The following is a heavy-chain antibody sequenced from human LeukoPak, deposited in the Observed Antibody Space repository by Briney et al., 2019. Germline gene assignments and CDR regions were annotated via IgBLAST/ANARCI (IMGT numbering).Heavy chain of an antibody. D-gene: IGHD3-22*01. J-gene: IGHJ5*02. CDR3: ARATMIVVGNWFDP. Sequence: SETLSLTCTVSGGSISSYYWSWIRQPPGKGLGWIGYIYYSGSTNYNPSLKSRVTISVDTSKNQFSLKLSSVTAADTAVYYCARATMIVVGNWFDPWGQGTLVTVSS. CDR2: IYYSGST. CDR1: GGSISSYY. V-gene: IGHV4-59*01.